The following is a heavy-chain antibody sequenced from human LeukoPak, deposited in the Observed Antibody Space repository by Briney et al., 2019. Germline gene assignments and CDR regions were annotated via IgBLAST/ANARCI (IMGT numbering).Heavy chain of an antibody. CDR3: ARPRHQASDFDY. J-gene: IGHJ4*02. CDR2: IYRSGNT. Sequence: PSETLSLTCIVSNYSINSGYYWGWIRQPPGKGLEWIGSIYRSGNTYYNPSLKSRVTISVDTSKNQFSLKLNSVTAADTAVYYCARPRHQASDFDYWGQGTLVTVSS. CDR1: NYSINSGYY. V-gene: IGHV4-38-2*02.